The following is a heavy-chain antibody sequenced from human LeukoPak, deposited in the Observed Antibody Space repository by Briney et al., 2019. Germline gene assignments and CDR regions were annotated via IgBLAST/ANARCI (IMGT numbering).Heavy chain of an antibody. CDR1: GYTFTSYY. CDR2: VNPTDGRT. CDR3: ARAVGPRGQSLFDP. Sequence: GASVKVSCKASGYTFTSYYMHWVRQAPGQGLEWMGVVNPTDGRTTYAQNLQGRVTMTRDTSTSTVYMELSSLKSDDTAVYYCARAVGPRGQSLFDPWGQGTLVTVSS. V-gene: IGHV1-46*03. J-gene: IGHJ5*02. D-gene: IGHD3-10*01.